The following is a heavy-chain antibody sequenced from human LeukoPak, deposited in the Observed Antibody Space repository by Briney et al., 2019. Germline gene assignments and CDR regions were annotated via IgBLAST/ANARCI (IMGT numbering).Heavy chain of an antibody. CDR3: VKDGFCSSTSCYHLDY. CDR1: GLTFNDYG. CDR2: IKYDGSNK. Sequence: GGSLRLSCAASGLTFNDYGMHWVRQAPGKGLEWVSFIKYDGSNKYYADSVKGRFTTSRDNSKNTLYLQMNSLRAEDTAVFYCVKDGFCSSTSCYHLDYWGQGTLVTVSS. V-gene: IGHV3-30*02. D-gene: IGHD2-2*03. J-gene: IGHJ4*02.